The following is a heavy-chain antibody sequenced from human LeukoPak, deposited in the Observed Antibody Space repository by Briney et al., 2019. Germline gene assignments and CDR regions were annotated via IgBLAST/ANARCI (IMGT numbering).Heavy chain of an antibody. CDR3: AKHSFGVVIMGWFDP. CDR1: GFTFSSYG. Sequence: GGSLRLSCAASGFTFSSYGMHWVRQAPGKGLEWVAVISYDGSNKYYADSVKGRFTISRDNSKNTLYLQMNSLRAEDTAVYYCAKHSFGVVIMGWFDPWGQGTLVTVSS. D-gene: IGHD3-3*01. V-gene: IGHV3-30*18. J-gene: IGHJ5*02. CDR2: ISYDGSNK.